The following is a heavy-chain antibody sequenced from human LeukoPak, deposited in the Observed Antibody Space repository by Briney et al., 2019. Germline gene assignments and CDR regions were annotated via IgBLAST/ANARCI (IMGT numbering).Heavy chain of an antibody. Sequence: PGGSLRLSCAASGFTFSSYAMSWVRQAPGKGLEWVSAISGSGGSTYYADSVKGRFTISRDNSKNALYLQMNSLRAEDTAVYYCARARGYSGYDYFDYWGQGTLVTVSS. CDR2: ISGSGGST. CDR1: GFTFSSYA. CDR3: ARARGYSGYDYFDY. D-gene: IGHD5-12*01. J-gene: IGHJ4*02. V-gene: IGHV3-23*01.